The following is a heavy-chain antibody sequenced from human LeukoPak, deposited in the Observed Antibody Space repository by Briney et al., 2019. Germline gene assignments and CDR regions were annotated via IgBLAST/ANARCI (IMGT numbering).Heavy chain of an antibody. D-gene: IGHD6-13*01. V-gene: IGHV4-59*08. J-gene: IGHJ5*02. Sequence: PSETLSLTCTVSGGSITTFYWSWIRQPPGKGLEWIGHIYYSGSTNYSPSLKSRVTISVDTSKNQFPLKLSSVTAADTAVYYCARQRDSSGWFWFDPWGQGTLVTVSS. CDR2: IYYSGST. CDR3: ARQRDSSGWFWFDP. CDR1: GGSITTFY.